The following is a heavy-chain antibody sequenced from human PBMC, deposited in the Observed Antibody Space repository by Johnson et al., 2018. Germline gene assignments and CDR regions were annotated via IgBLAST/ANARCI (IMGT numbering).Heavy chain of an antibody. D-gene: IGHD3-3*01. CDR1: GFTFRSYW. CDR2: IKQDGSEK. J-gene: IGHJ6*02. CDR3: ARDNSITIFGVPPWGSYGMDV. V-gene: IGHV3-7*01. Sequence: VQLVESGGGLVQPGGSLRLSCAASGFTFRSYWMSWVRQAPGKGLEWVANIKQDGSEKYYGDSVKGRLTISRDNAKNSLYLQMTSLSAEDTAVYYCARDNSITIFGVPPWGSYGMDVWGQGTTVTVSS.